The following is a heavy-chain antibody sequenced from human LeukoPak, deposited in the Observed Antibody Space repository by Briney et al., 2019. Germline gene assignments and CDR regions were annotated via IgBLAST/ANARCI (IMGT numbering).Heavy chain of an antibody. J-gene: IGHJ4*02. CDR3: AKAGMVRGVLITGPYFDY. Sequence: GGSLRLSCAASEFTFSSYAMNWVRQAPGKGLEWVSAISGSGGSTYDADSVKGRFTISRDNSKNTLYLQMNSLRAEDTAVYYCAKAGMVRGVLITGPYFDYWGQGTLVTVSS. D-gene: IGHD3-10*01. CDR1: EFTFSSYA. V-gene: IGHV3-23*01. CDR2: ISGSGGST.